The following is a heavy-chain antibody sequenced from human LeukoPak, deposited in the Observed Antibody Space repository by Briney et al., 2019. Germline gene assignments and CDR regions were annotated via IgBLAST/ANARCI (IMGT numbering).Heavy chain of an antibody. CDR2: IYYSGST. Sequence: SETLSLTCTVSGGSISSYYWSWIRQPPGKGLEWIGYIYYSGSTNYNPSLKSRVTISVGTSKNQFSLKLSSVTAADTAVYYCARDQLNDYGDYPDAFDIWGQGTMVTVSS. CDR3: ARDQLNDYGDYPDAFDI. V-gene: IGHV4-59*12. CDR1: GGSISSYY. D-gene: IGHD4-17*01. J-gene: IGHJ3*02.